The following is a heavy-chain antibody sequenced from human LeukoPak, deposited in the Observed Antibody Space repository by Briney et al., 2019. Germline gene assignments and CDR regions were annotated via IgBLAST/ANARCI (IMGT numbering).Heavy chain of an antibody. CDR2: ISGGSGNI. CDR3: AKGSDYYGSVTSKKTD. Sequence: PGGSLRLSCSVSGFTFSNYAMHWVRQAPGRGLEWFSLISGGSGNIYYVDSVKGRFTISRDNSKNTLYVQMTSLRAEDTAIYYCAKGSDYYGSVTSKKTDWGQGTLVTVSS. CDR1: GFTFSNYA. V-gene: IGHV3-23*01. J-gene: IGHJ4*02. D-gene: IGHD3-10*01.